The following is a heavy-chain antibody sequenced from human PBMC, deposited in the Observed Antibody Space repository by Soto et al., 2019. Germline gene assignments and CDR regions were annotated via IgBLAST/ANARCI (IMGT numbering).Heavy chain of an antibody. V-gene: IGHV1-2*02. CDR3: ARDDTGANFGS. Sequence: QVQLVQSGAEVKKPGASVRVSCKAFGYRFINFYLHWVRQAPGQGLEWMGWINPKNDDTHYAQKLQGRVTMTRDTSIGVAYMELSWLNSGDTAVYYCARDDTGANFGSWGQGTLVTV. J-gene: IGHJ4*02. D-gene: IGHD2-8*02. CDR1: GYRFINFY. CDR2: INPKNDDT.